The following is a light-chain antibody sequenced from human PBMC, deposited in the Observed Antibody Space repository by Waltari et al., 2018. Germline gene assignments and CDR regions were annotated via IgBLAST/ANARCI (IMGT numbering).Light chain of an antibody. Sequence: SCRTSQSVTKALAWYHQKPGQAPRLLIYGASNRATGIPDRFSGSGSGTDFSLTISSLEPEDFAVDYCQHYLRLPVTFGQGTKVEVK. J-gene: IGKJ1*01. V-gene: IGKV3-11*01. CDR2: GAS. CDR3: QHYLRLPVT. CDR1: QSVTKA.